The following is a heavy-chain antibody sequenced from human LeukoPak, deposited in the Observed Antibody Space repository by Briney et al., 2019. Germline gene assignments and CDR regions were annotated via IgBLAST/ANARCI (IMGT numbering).Heavy chain of an antibody. CDR1: GFTFSSYG. CDR2: IRYDGSNK. Sequence: GGSLRLSCAASGFTFSSYGMHWVRQAPGKGLEWVAFIRYDGSNKYYADSVKGRFTISRDNPKNTLYLQMNSLRAEDTAVYYCAKGYGSGYYYYGMDVWGQGTTVTVSS. CDR3: AKGYGSGYYYYGMDV. V-gene: IGHV3-30*02. J-gene: IGHJ6*02. D-gene: IGHD3-10*01.